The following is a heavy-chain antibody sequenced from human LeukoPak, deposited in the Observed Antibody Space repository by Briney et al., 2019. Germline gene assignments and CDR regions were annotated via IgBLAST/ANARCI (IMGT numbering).Heavy chain of an antibody. CDR1: GGSFSGYY. D-gene: IGHD3-16*01. J-gene: IGHJ6*02. CDR2: INHSGST. CDR3: ARGGLTDDYYGMDV. Sequence: SETLSLTCAVYGGSFSGYYWSWIRQPPGKGLEWIGEINHSGSTNYNPSLKSRVTISVDTSKNQFSLKLSFVTAADTAVYYCARGGLTDDYYGMDVWGQGTTVTVSS. V-gene: IGHV4-34*01.